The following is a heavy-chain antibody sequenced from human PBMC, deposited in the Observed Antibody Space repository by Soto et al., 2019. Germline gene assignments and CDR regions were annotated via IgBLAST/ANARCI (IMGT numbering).Heavy chain of an antibody. V-gene: IGHV5-10-1*01. J-gene: IGHJ4*02. Sequence: PGESLKISCKGYGYSFTSYWISWVRQMPGKGLEWMGRIDPSDSYTNYSPSFQGHVTISADKSISTAYLQWSSLKASDTAMYYCATIYCSGGSCYWGYFDYWGQGTLVTVSS. CDR3: ATIYCSGGSCYWGYFDY. D-gene: IGHD2-15*01. CDR1: GYSFTSYW. CDR2: IDPSDSYT.